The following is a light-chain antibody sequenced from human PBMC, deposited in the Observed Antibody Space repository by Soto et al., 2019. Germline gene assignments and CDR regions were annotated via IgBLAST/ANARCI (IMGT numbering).Light chain of an antibody. CDR1: SSDIGGYDY. CDR2: YVS. CDR3: NSYTTSSSLYV. J-gene: IGLJ1*01. Sequence: QSALTQPASVSGSPGQSITISCTGTSSDIGGYDYVSWYQQYPGKAPKLMIYYVSNRPSGVSDRFSGSKSANTASLTISGLQAEDEADYYCNSYTTSSSLYVFGTGTKLTVL. V-gene: IGLV2-14*01.